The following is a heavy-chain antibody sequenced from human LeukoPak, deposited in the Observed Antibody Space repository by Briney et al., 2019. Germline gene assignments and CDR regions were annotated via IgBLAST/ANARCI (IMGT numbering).Heavy chain of an antibody. D-gene: IGHD3-10*01. CDR2: IYYSGST. CDR3: ARDYGSIKFYYGMDV. J-gene: IGHJ6*02. CDR1: GGSIISSTYY. Sequence: SETLSLTCTVSGGSIISSTYYWDWIRQPPGKGLEWIGSIYYSGSTYYNPSLKSRLTISVDMSKNQFSLKLTSVTAADTAVYYCARDYGSIKFYYGMDVWGQGTTVTVSS. V-gene: IGHV4-39*07.